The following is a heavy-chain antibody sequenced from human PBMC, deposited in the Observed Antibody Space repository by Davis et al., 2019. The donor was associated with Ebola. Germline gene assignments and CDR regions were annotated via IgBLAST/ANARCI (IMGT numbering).Heavy chain of an antibody. D-gene: IGHD3-10*01. CDR1: GFTFSSYW. Sequence: PGGSLRLSCAASGFTFSSYWMHWVRQGPGKGLMWVSRIKTDGSSTNYADSVKSRFTISTDNAKNTVYLHMNSQRVEDTALYYCGRGGYGLNMVDNWGQGTLVTVSS. J-gene: IGHJ4*02. V-gene: IGHV3-74*01. CDR2: IKTDGSST. CDR3: GRGGYGLNMVDN.